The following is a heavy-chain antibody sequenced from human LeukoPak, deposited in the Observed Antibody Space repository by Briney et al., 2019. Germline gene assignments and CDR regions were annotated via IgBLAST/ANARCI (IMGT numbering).Heavy chain of an antibody. CDR2: ISSSSSTI. CDR1: GFTFSSYS. V-gene: IGHV3-48*02. CDR3: ARESMDYGGDIDY. Sequence: GGSLRLSCAASGFTFSSYSMNWVRQAPGKGLEWVSYISSSSSTIYYADSVKGRFTISRDNAENSLYLQMNSLRDEDTAVYYCARESMDYGGDIDYWGQGTLVTVSS. D-gene: IGHD4-17*01. J-gene: IGHJ4*02.